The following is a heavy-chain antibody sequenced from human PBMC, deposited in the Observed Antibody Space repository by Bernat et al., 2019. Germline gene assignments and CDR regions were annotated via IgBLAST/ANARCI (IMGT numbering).Heavy chain of an antibody. CDR3: ARVLYDYIWGSYRTYYFDY. J-gene: IGHJ4*02. CDR2: IYSGGST. V-gene: IGHV3-66*01. Sequence: EVQLVESGGGLVQPGGSLRLSCAASGFTVSSNYMSWVRQAPGKGLEWVSVIYSGGSTYYADSVKGRFTISRDNSKNTLYLQMNSLRAEDTAVYYCARVLYDYIWGSYRTYYFDYWGPGTLVTVSS. CDR1: GFTVSSNY. D-gene: IGHD3-16*02.